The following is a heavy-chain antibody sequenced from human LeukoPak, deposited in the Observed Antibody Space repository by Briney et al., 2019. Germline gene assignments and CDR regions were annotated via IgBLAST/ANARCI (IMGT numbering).Heavy chain of an antibody. D-gene: IGHD1-26*01. CDR2: INHSGST. Sequence: SETLSLTCAVYGGSFSGYYWSWIRQPPGKGLEWIGEINHSGSTNYNPSLKSRVTISEDTSKNQFSLKLSSVTAADTAVYYCARGSRLGPYYYYYYGMDVWGQGTTVTVSS. V-gene: IGHV4-34*01. J-gene: IGHJ6*02. CDR3: ARGSRLGPYYYYYYGMDV. CDR1: GGSFSGYY.